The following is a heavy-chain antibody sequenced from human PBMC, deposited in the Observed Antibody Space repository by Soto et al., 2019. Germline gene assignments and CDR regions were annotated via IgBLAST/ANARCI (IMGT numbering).Heavy chain of an antibody. J-gene: IGHJ6*02. D-gene: IGHD2-15*01. CDR3: ASIGYCSGGSCSSPYYYYGMDV. V-gene: IGHV5-51*01. Sequence: GESLKISCKGSGYSFNSYWIGWVRQMPGKGLEWMGIIYPGYSDTRYSPSFQGQVTISADKSISTAYLQWSSLKASDTAMYYCASIGYCSGGSCSSPYYYYGMDVWGQGTTVTVSS. CDR2: IYPGYSDT. CDR1: GYSFNSYW.